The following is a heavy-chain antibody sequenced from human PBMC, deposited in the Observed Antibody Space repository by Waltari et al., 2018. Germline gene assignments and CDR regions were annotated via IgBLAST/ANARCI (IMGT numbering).Heavy chain of an antibody. CDR2: IYHRGGT. CDR1: GYSISSGYY. V-gene: IGHV4-38-2*01. D-gene: IGHD3-16*02. J-gene: IGHJ4*02. Sequence: QVQLQESGPGLVKPSETLSLTCAVSGYSISSGYYWGWIRQPPGKGLEWIGRIYHRGGTYYTPALNSRVTISVDTSKNQFSLKLSSVTAADTAVYYCARGPYDYVWGSYRLGPFDYWGQGTLVTVSS. CDR3: ARGPYDYVWGSYRLGPFDY.